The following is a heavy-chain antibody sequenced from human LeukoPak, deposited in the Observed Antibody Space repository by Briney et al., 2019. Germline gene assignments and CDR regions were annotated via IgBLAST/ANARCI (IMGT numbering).Heavy chain of an antibody. CDR2: IRYDGSNK. CDR1: GFAFSSYG. CDR3: AKDFHSLIVVATPSLDY. D-gene: IGHD3-22*01. J-gene: IGHJ4*02. V-gene: IGHV3-30*02. Sequence: PGGSRRLSCVAPGFAFSSYGMHWVRQAPGKGLGWVAFIRYDGSNKYYSDSVKGRFTISRDNSKNTLYLQMNRLRAEDTAVYYCAKDFHSLIVVATPSLDYWGQGTLVTVSS.